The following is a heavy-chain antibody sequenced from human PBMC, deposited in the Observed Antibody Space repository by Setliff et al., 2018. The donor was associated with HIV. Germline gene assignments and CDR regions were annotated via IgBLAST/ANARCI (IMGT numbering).Heavy chain of an antibody. CDR3: ARFYDFWSGYQDY. J-gene: IGHJ4*02. V-gene: IGHV3-53*01. D-gene: IGHD3-3*01. CDR2: IYSGGST. Sequence: ETLRLSCAASGFTVSSNYMSWVRQAPGKGLEWVSVIYSGGSTYYADSVKGRFTISRDNSKDTLYLQMNSLRAEDTAVYYCARFYDFWSGYQDYWGQGTLVTVSS. CDR1: GFTVSSNY.